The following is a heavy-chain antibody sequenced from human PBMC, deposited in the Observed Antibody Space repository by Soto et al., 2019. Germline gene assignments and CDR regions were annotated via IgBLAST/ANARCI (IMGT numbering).Heavy chain of an antibody. D-gene: IGHD6-19*01. Sequence: ASVKVSCKASGYTFTNYGITWVRQAPGQGPEWMGWISAYNGNTNYAQKLQGGVTMTTDTSTSTAYMELRSLRSDDTAVYYCARGGIAVAGTLLLRPLGYYYGMDVWGQGTTVTVSS. V-gene: IGHV1-18*01. J-gene: IGHJ6*02. CDR3: ARGGIAVAGTLLLRPLGYYYGMDV. CDR1: GYTFTNYG. CDR2: ISAYNGNT.